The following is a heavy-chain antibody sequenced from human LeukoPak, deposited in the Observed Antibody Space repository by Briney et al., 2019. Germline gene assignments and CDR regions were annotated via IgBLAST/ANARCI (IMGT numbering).Heavy chain of an antibody. CDR2: IYYSGST. V-gene: IGHV4-39*01. CDR3: AGHRGYCSGGCCYSMDWFDP. Sequence: SETLSLTCTVSGGSISSSSYYWGWIRQPPGKVLEWIGSIYYSGSTYYNPSLKSRVTISVDTSKNQFSLKLSSVTAADTAVYDCAGHRGYCSGGCCYSMDWFDPWGQGTLVTVSS. D-gene: IGHD2-15*01. CDR1: GGSISSSSYY. J-gene: IGHJ5*02.